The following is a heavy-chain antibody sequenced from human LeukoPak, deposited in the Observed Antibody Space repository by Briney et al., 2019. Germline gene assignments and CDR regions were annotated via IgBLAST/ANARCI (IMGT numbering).Heavy chain of an antibody. V-gene: IGHV3-21*01. D-gene: IGHD3-10*01. CDR2: ISSSSSYI. J-gene: IGHJ4*02. CDR1: GFTFSSYS. Sequence: GGSQRLSCAASGFTFSSYSMNWVRQAPGKGLEWVSSISSSSSYIYYADSVKGRFTISRDNSKNTLYLEMNSLRAEDTAVYYCAKDIGSYYDYWGQGILVTVSS. CDR3: AKDIGSYYDY.